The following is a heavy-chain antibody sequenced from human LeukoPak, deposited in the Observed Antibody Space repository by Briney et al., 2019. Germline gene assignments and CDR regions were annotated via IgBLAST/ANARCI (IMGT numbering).Heavy chain of an antibody. D-gene: IGHD4-17*01. V-gene: IGHV4-59*01. CDR1: GDSTNTYF. Sequence: SETLSLTCTISGDSTNTYFWSWIRQPPGKGLEWIGYIYYTGTTDYNPSLKSRVTISVDTSKNQFSLKVSSVTAADTGVYYCASKSTDHGELRFDYWGQGTLVTVSS. J-gene: IGHJ4*02. CDR2: IYYTGTT. CDR3: ASKSTDHGELRFDY.